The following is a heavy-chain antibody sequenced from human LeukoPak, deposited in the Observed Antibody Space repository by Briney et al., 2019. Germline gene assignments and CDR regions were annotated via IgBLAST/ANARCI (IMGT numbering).Heavy chain of an antibody. CDR3: ARGVPQWPARVDY. CDR1: GASISRPAYY. Sequence: PSETLSLTCTVSGASISRPAYYWGWIRQPPGKGLEWIASIYYTGTTYYNPSLKSRVTISVDTSKNQFSLKLSSVTAADTAVYYCARGVPQWPARVDYWGQGTLVTVSS. D-gene: IGHD6-19*01. J-gene: IGHJ4*02. CDR2: IYYTGTT. V-gene: IGHV4-39*07.